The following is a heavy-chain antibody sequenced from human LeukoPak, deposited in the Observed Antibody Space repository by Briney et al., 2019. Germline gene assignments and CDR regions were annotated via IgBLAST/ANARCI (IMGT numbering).Heavy chain of an antibody. V-gene: IGHV4-30-4*01. J-gene: IGHJ6*02. Sequence: SETLSLTCAVYGGSFSGYYWSWIRQPPGKGLEWIGYIYYSGSTYYNPSLQSRITMSVDMSKNQFSLKLSSVTAADTAVYYCARGFGDSNHYYGMDVWGQGTTVTVSS. CDR1: GGSFSGYY. D-gene: IGHD1-14*01. CDR3: ARGFGDSNHYYGMDV. CDR2: IYYSGST.